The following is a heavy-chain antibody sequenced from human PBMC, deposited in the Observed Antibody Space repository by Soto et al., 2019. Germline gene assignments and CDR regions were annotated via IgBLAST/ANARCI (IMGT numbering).Heavy chain of an antibody. CDR2: IIPMFAIV. Sequence: SVKVSCKASGGTFSSNAISWVRQAPGQGLEWMGAIIPMFAIVNNAEKFQRRVTITADESTSTAYMELSSLRSDDTAVYYCARGITNFGVSTMDVWGQGTTATVSS. V-gene: IGHV1-69*13. D-gene: IGHD3-3*01. J-gene: IGHJ6*02. CDR3: ARGITNFGVSTMDV. CDR1: GGTFSSNA.